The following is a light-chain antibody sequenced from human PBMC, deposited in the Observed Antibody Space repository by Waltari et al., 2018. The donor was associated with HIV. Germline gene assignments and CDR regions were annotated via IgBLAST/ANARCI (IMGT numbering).Light chain of an antibody. V-gene: IGLV3-25*03. CDR1: VLAKQF. J-gene: IGLJ2*01. CDR3: QSADTSGTSVL. CDR2: KDT. Sequence: SSDLTQSSSLSVSPGQTAKITCSGAVLAKQFAFWYHRKPGQAPLLLIYKDTERPSKIPERFSASTSGTTVTLTISGVRAEDEAEYFCQSADTSGTSVLFGGGTTLTVL.